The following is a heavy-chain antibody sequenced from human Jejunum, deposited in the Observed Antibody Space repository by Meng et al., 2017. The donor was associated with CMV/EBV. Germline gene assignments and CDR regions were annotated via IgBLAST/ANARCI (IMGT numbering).Heavy chain of an antibody. CDR3: ARARVPAAPNYDY. D-gene: IGHD2-2*01. CDR2: IYCSGIT. V-gene: IGHV4-59*01. Sequence: VSGGSISRYYWSWIRQPPGKGLEWVGYIYCSGITNYNPSLKSRVAISVDTSKNQFSLKLTSVTAADTAVYYCARARVPAAPNYDYWGQGTLVTVSS. J-gene: IGHJ4*02. CDR1: GGSISRYY.